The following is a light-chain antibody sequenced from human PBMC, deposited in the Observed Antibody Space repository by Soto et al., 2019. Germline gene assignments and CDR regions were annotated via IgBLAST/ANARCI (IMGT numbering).Light chain of an antibody. CDR3: MQALQTPFT. V-gene: IGKV2-28*01. Sequence: DIVMTQSPLSLTVTPGEPASMSCRSGQSLLHSNGYNYLDWYLQKPGQSPQILIYLGSNRASGVPDRFSGSGSGTDFTLKISRVEAEDVGVYYCMQALQTPFTFGPGTKVDIK. CDR2: LGS. J-gene: IGKJ3*01. CDR1: QSLLHSNGYNY.